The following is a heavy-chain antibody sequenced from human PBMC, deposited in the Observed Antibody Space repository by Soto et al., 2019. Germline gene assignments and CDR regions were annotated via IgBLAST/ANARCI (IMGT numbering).Heavy chain of an antibody. CDR3: ARDSRYCSSTSCYGPPQFDY. J-gene: IGHJ4*02. V-gene: IGHV1-18*01. Sequence: QVQLVQSGAEVKKPGASVKVSCKASGYTFTSYGISWVRQAPGQGLEWMGWISAYNGNTNYAQKLQGRVIMTTDTSTSTAYLELRSLRSDDTAVYYCARDSRYCSSTSCYGPPQFDYWGQGTLVTVSS. CDR2: ISAYNGNT. D-gene: IGHD2-2*01. CDR1: GYTFTSYG.